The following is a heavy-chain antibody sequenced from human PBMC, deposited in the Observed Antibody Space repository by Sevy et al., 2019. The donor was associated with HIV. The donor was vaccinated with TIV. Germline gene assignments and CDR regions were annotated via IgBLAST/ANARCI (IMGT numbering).Heavy chain of an antibody. D-gene: IGHD2-2*01. Sequence: ASLKVSCKASGGTFSKYAITWVRQAPGQGLEWMGGIIPIFGTANYAQKFQGRVTITADESTSTAYMELSSLRPEDTAVYYCARDRGFSSTSEYGMDVWGQGTTVTVSS. CDR3: ARDRGFSSTSEYGMDV. CDR1: GGTFSKYA. J-gene: IGHJ6*02. V-gene: IGHV1-69*13. CDR2: IIPIFGTA.